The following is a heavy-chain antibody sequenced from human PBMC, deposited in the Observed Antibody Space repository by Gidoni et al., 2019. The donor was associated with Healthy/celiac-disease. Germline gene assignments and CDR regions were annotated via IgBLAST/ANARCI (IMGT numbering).Heavy chain of an antibody. J-gene: IGHJ5*02. Sequence: QVQLVQSGAEVKKPGASVKVSCNASGYTFTSYGIRWVRQAPGQGLEWMGWISAYNGNTNYAQKLQGRVTMTTDTSTSTAYMELRSLRSDDTAVYYCARGSWGIAAAGTRNTSPFDPWGRGTLVTVSS. CDR2: ISAYNGNT. D-gene: IGHD6-13*01. V-gene: IGHV1-18*01. CDR1: GYTFTSYG. CDR3: ARGSWGIAAAGTRNTSPFDP.